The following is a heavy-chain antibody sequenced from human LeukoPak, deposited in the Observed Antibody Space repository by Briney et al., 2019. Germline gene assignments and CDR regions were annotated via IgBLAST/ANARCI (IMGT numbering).Heavy chain of an antibody. CDR3: ARGGANPDPFDY. CDR1: GFTVSSIY. V-gene: IGHV3-66*01. CDR2: IYSGGST. Sequence: GGSLRLSCAASGFTVSSIYMSWVRQAPGKGLEWVSVIYSGGSTYYADSVKGRFTISTDNSKNTLYLQMNSLRAEDTAVYYCARGGANPDPFDYWGQGTLVTVSS. J-gene: IGHJ4*02. D-gene: IGHD1-26*01.